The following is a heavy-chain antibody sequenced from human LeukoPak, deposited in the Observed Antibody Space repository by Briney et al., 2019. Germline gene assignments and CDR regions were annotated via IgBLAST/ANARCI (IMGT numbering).Heavy chain of an antibody. D-gene: IGHD3-10*01. CDR3: ATGERMVRGDGVDY. V-gene: IGHV3-66*01. CDR2: IYSGGST. J-gene: IGHJ4*02. CDR1: GFTVRNNY. Sequence: GGSLRLSCAASGFTVRNNYMSWVRQPPGKGLEWVSVIYSGGSTYYADSVKGRFTISRDNSKNTLYLQMNSLRAEDTAVYFCATGERMVRGDGVDYWGQGTLVTVSS.